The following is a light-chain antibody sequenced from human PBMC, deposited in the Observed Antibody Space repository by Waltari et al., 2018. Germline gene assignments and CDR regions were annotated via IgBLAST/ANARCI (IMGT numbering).Light chain of an antibody. V-gene: IGKV1-12*01. CDR2: AAS. Sequence: DIQMTQSPSIVSASVGDRVTITCRASQGISSWLVWYQQKPGKAPKLLIYAASNLQSGVPSRFSGSGSGTEFTLTISSLQPEDFATYYCQQANNFPITFGQGTRLEIK. J-gene: IGKJ5*01. CDR1: QGISSW. CDR3: QQANNFPIT.